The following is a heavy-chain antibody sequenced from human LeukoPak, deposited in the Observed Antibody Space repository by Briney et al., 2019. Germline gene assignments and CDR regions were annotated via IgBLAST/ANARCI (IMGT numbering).Heavy chain of an antibody. J-gene: IGHJ4*02. Sequence: GGSLRLSCAACGFTFCSYGMHWVRQAPGKGLEWVAVISYDGSNKYYADSVKGRFTISRDNSKNTLYLQMNSLRAEDTAVYYCAKDGRFGGPFLDYWGQGTLVTVSS. CDR2: ISYDGSNK. CDR3: AKDGRFGGPFLDY. CDR1: GFTFCSYG. D-gene: IGHD3-10*01. V-gene: IGHV3-30*18.